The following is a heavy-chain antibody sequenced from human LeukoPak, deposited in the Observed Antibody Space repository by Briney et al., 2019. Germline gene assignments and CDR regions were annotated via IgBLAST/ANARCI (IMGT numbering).Heavy chain of an antibody. CDR3: AKGMGVASLIVDALDM. J-gene: IGHJ3*02. CDR1: GFSFDDYA. D-gene: IGHD1-26*01. Sequence: GGSLRLSCEASGFSFDDYAMHWVRQVQRKALEWVSGITWNSGSILYADSVKGRFTISRDNAKNSLYLEMTSLRAEDTALYYCAKGMGVASLIVDALDMWGQGTMVTVSS. V-gene: IGHV3-9*01. CDR2: ITWNSGSI.